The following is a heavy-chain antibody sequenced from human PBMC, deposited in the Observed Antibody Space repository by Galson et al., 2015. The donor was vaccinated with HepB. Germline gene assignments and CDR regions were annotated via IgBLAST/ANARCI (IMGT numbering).Heavy chain of an antibody. Sequence: SLRLSCAASGFTFDDYGMSWVRQAPGKGLEWVSGINWNGGSTGYADSVKGRFTISRDNAKNSLYLQMNSLRAEDTALYYCARDFNRGVVPTRGAYWGQGTLVTVSS. V-gene: IGHV3-20*04. CDR1: GFTFDDYG. J-gene: IGHJ4*02. D-gene: IGHD2-15*01. CDR2: INWNGGST. CDR3: ARDFNRGVVPTRGAY.